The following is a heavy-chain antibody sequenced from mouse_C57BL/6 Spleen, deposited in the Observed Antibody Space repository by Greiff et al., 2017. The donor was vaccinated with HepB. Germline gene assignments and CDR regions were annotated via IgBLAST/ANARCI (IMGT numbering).Heavy chain of an antibody. CDR1: GFTFSSYA. D-gene: IGHD2-5*01. V-gene: IGHV5-4*01. CDR2: ISDGGSYT. J-gene: IGHJ1*03. CDR3: ARDGDYSNYRYFDV. Sequence: EVNLVESGGGLVKPGGSLKLSCAASGFTFSSYAMSWVRQTPEKRLEWVATISDGGSYTYYPDNVKGRFTISRDNAKNNLYLQMSHLKSEDTAMYYCARDGDYSNYRYFDVWGTGTTVTVSS.